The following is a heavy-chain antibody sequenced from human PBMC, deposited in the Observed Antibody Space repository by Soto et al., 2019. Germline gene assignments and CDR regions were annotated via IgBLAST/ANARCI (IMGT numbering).Heavy chain of an antibody. Sequence: QITLKESGPTLVKPTQTLTLTCTVSGFSLRTSGVGVGWFRQPPGKALEWLALIYRDDDKRYRPSMKSRLTITKDSSNNQVDLTMTNMDPVDRATYFCALTAASGAYWEIFNYWGQGTLGTVSS. V-gene: IGHV2-5*02. D-gene: IGHD1-26*01. CDR3: ALTAASGAYWEIFNY. J-gene: IGHJ4*02. CDR2: IYRDDDK. CDR1: GFSLRTSGVG.